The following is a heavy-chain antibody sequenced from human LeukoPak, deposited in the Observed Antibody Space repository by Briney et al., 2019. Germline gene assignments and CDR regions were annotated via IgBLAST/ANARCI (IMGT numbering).Heavy chain of an antibody. CDR3: ARASGIYSRNYNYYYMDV. Sequence: SETLSLTCTVSGGSVSSGGYYWSWIRQPAGKGLEWIGRIDTSGSTKYNPSLKSRVSISVDTSKNQLSLRLSSVTAADTAVYYCARASGIYSRNYNYYYMDVWGKGTTVTISS. CDR2: IDTSGST. CDR1: GGSVSSGGYY. D-gene: IGHD3-10*01. V-gene: IGHV4-61*02. J-gene: IGHJ6*03.